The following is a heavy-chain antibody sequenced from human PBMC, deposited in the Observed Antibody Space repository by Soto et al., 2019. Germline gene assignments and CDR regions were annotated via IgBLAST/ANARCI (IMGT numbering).Heavy chain of an antibody. CDR3: ARDQGKGDDILTGYDY. J-gene: IGHJ4*02. D-gene: IGHD3-9*01. CDR2: IIPIFGTA. CDR1: GGTFSSYA. V-gene: IGHV1-69*13. Sequence: SVKVSCKASGGTFSSYAISWVRQAPGQGLEWMGGIIPIFGTANYAQKFQGRVTITADESTSTAYMELSSLRSEDTAVYYCARDQGKGDDILTGYDYWGQGTQVTVSS.